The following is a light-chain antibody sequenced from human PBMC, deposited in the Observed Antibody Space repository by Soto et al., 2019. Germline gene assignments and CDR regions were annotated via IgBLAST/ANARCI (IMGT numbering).Light chain of an antibody. CDR1: QSVNNN. CDR2: GAS. J-gene: IGKJ1*01. V-gene: IGKV3-15*01. CDR3: QLYNNRPPWT. Sequence: EIVMTQSPATLSVSPGERATLSCRASQSVNNNLAWYQQKPGQAPRLLIYGASTRATGIPARFSGSGSGTEFTLTISSLQSEDFAVYYCQLYNNRPPWTFGQGPKVEVK.